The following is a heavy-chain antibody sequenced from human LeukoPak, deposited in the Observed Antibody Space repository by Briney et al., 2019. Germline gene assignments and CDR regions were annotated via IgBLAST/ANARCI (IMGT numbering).Heavy chain of an antibody. CDR1: GFTFSSYA. CDR3: AKDLGEQLWAYMDV. CDR2: ISGSGGSK. V-gene: IGHV3-23*01. D-gene: IGHD5-18*01. J-gene: IGHJ6*03. Sequence: PGGSLRLSCAASGFTFSSYAMSWVRQAPGKGLEWVSAISGSGGSKYYADSVKGRFTISRDNSKNTLYLQMNSLRPEDTAVYYCAKDLGEQLWAYMDVWGKGTTVTVSS.